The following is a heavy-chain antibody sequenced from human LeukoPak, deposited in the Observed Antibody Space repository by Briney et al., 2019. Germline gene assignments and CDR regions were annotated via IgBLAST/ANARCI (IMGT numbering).Heavy chain of an antibody. Sequence: ASVKVSCKASGYTFTSYYMHWVRQAPGQGLEWMGIINPSGGSTSYAQEFQGRVTMTRDMSTSTVYMELSSLRSEDTAVYYCARKGQGIAAAGADYYMDVWGKGTTVTVSS. CDR2: INPSGGST. CDR1: GYTFTSYY. D-gene: IGHD6-13*01. V-gene: IGHV1-46*01. CDR3: ARKGQGIAAAGADYYMDV. J-gene: IGHJ6*03.